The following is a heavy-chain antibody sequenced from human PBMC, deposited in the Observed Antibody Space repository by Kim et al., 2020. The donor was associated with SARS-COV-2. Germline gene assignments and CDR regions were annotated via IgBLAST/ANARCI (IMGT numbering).Heavy chain of an antibody. V-gene: IGHV1-3*01. Sequence: ASVKVSCKASGYTFTSYAMHWVRQAPGQRLEWMGWINAGNGNTKYSQKFQGRVTITRDTSASTAYMELSSLRSEDTAVYYCARDRITMVRGGKTDDAFDIWGQGTMVTVSS. CDR2: INAGNGNT. J-gene: IGHJ3*02. CDR1: GYTFTSYA. CDR3: ARDRITMVRGGKTDDAFDI. D-gene: IGHD3-10*01.